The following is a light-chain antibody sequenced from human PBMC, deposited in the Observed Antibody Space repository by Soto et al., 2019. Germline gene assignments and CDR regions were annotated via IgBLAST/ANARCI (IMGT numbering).Light chain of an antibody. V-gene: IGKV1-5*03. CDR2: KES. CDR1: QTRSSW. CDR3: QTYNSYSEA. J-gene: IGKJ1*01. Sequence: ILLPPSPSTLAGSLGDGVTVTILASQTRSSWLALYQQTPGKAPKLLSYKESTLKSGVPSRFSGRGSGTESTLTISSLQPDDFATYYCQTYNSYSEAFGQRTTLDIK.